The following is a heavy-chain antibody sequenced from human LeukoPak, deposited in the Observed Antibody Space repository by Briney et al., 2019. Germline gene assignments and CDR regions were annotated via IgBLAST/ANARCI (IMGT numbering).Heavy chain of an antibody. CDR1: GGSFSGYY. CDR3: AREDSSGYHDAFDI. V-gene: IGHV4-34*01. CDR2: INHSGST. J-gene: IGHJ3*02. D-gene: IGHD3-22*01. Sequence: ASETLSLTCAVYGGSFSGYYWSWIRQPPGKGLEWIGEINHSGSTNYNPSLKSRVTISVDTSKNQFSLKLSSVTAADTAVYYCAREDSSGYHDAFDIWGQGTMVTVSS.